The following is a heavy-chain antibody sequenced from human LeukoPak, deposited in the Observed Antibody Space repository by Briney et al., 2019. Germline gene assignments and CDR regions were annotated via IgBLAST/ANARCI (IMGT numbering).Heavy chain of an antibody. J-gene: IGHJ6*03. CDR3: AKGGATAYYYYYMDV. CDR2: ISWDGGSS. D-gene: IGHD1-26*01. Sequence: GGSRRLSCAASGFTFDDYAMHWVRHAPGKGLEWVSLISWDGGSSYYADSVKGRFTISRDNSKNSLYLQMNSLRAEDTALYYCAKGGATAYYYYYMDVWGKGTTVTVSS. V-gene: IGHV3-43D*03. CDR1: GFTFDDYA.